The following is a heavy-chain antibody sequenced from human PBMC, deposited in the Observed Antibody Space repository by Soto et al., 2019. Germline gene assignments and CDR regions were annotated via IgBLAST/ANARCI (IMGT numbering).Heavy chain of an antibody. CDR3: AKDGSMNRDGLSNYKD. D-gene: IGHD4-4*01. J-gene: IGHJ4*02. CDR2: INPGSGNA. CDR1: GYIFTMYA. Sequence: QVQLVQSGAEVKKPGASVKVSCKASGYIFTMYAIHWVRQAPGQRLEWMGWINPGSGNAEYSQKFQGRDTITRDTSVNTAYMELSSLGSEDTAVYYCAKDGSMNRDGLSNYKDWGQGTLVTVSS. V-gene: IGHV1-3*01.